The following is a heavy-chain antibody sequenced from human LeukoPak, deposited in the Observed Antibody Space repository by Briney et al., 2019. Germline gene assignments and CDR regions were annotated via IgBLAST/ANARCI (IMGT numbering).Heavy chain of an antibody. CDR1: GYTFTSYG. CDR3: ASYYASGVSAYDYFGMDV. CDR2: ISAYNGNT. Sequence: ASVKVSCKASGYTFTSYGISWVRQAPGQGLEWMGWISAYNGNTNYAQKLQGRVTMTTDTSTSTAYMELRSLRSDDTAVYYCASYYASGVSAYDYFGMDVWGKGTTVTVSS. J-gene: IGHJ6*04. D-gene: IGHD3-10*01. V-gene: IGHV1-18*04.